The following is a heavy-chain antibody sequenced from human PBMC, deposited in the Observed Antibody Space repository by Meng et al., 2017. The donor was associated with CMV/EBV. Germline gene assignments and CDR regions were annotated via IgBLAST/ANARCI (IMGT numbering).Heavy chain of an antibody. CDR2: INHSGST. CDR1: GGSFSGYY. Sequence: SETLSLTCAVYGGSFSGYYWSWIRQPPGKGLEWIGEINHSGSTNYNPSLKSRVTISVDTSKNQFSLKLSSVTAADTAVYYCARGLSSSSFGYWGQGTLVTV. V-gene: IGHV4-34*01. D-gene: IGHD6-6*01. CDR3: ARGLSSSSFGY. J-gene: IGHJ4*02.